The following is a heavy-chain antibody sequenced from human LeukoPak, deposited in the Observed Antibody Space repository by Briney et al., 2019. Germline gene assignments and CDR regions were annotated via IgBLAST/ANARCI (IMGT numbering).Heavy chain of an antibody. CDR1: GFTFSSYS. CDR2: ISSSSSTI. Sequence: GRSLRLSCAASGFTFSSYSMNWVRQAPGKGLEWVSYISSSSSTIYYADSVKGRFTISRDNAKNSLYLQMNSLRAEDTAVYYCARVIDSSGYLGWGQGTLVTVSS. D-gene: IGHD3-22*01. J-gene: IGHJ4*02. V-gene: IGHV3-48*01. CDR3: ARVIDSSGYLG.